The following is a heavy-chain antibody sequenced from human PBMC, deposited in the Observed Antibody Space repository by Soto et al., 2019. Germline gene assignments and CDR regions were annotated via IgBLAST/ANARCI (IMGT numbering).Heavy chain of an antibody. CDR2: IYTSGST. J-gene: IGHJ4*02. D-gene: IGHD3-10*01. V-gene: IGHV4-4*07. CDR3: SRGLVRSSRFDY. CDR1: GGSISSYY. Sequence: QVQLQESGPGLVKPSETLSLTCTVSGGSISSYYWSWIRQPAGKGLEWIGRIYTSGSTNYNPSLKGRVTMSVDTSKNQFSLQLSSVTAADTAVYYCSRGLVRSSRFDYWGQGTLVTVSS.